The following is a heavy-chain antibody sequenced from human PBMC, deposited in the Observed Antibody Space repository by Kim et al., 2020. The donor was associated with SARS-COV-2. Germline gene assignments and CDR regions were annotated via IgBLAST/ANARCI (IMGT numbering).Heavy chain of an antibody. Sequence: ASVKVSCKASGYVFTDFARHWLRQAPGQRLEWLGWINAGNGNTKYSQKFQDRVSITRNKIANTAYMELSSLSSDDTAVYYCARPRGPYGSNWYWFDPWG. V-gene: IGHV1-3*01. D-gene: IGHD6-13*01. CDR2: INAGNGNT. CDR3: ARPRGPYGSNWYWFDP. CDR1: GYVFTDFA. J-gene: IGHJ5*02.